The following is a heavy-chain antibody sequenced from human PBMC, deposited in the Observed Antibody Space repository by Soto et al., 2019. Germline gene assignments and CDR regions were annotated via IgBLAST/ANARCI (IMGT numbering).Heavy chain of an antibody. J-gene: IGHJ6*03. V-gene: IGHV3-66*01. Sequence: EVQLVESGGGLVQPGGSLRLSCAASGFTVSSNYMSWVRQAPGKGLEWVSVIYSGGSTYYADSVKGRFTITRDNSKNTLYLQMNSRRAEDTAVYYCGRRSPRYYYYYYMDVWGKGTTVTVSS. CDR1: GFTVSSNY. CDR3: GRRSPRYYYYYYMDV. CDR2: IYSGGST.